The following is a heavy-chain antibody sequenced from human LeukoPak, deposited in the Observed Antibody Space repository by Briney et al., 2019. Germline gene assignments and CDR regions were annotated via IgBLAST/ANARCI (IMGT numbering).Heavy chain of an antibody. CDR3: ARGLSYGSGSYYLL. CDR2: IIPILGIA. D-gene: IGHD3-10*01. J-gene: IGHJ4*02. V-gene: IGHV1-69*04. CDR1: GGTFSSYA. Sequence: ASVKVSCKASGGTFSSYAISWVRQAPGQGLEWMGRIIPILGIANYAQKLQGRVTITADKSTSTAYMELSSLRSEDTAVYYCARGLSYGSGSYYLLWGQGTLVTVSS.